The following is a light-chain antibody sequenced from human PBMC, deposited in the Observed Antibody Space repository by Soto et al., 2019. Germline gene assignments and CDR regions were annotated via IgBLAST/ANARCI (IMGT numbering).Light chain of an antibody. Sequence: EIVMTQSPATLSVSPGERATLSCRASESVGSNLAWYQQKPGQAPRLLIYGASTRATDVPGRFSGSGSGTEFTLTISSLQSEAFAVNFCQSYKNSPHFGPGTKVEIK. V-gene: IGKV3-15*01. J-gene: IGKJ4*01. CDR1: ESVGSN. CDR2: GAS. CDR3: QSYKNSPH.